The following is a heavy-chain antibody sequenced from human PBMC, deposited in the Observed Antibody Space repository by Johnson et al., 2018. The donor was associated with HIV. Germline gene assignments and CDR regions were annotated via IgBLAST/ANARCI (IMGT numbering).Heavy chain of an antibody. V-gene: IGHV3-30*19. J-gene: IGHJ3*02. Sequence: QVQLVESGGGVVQPGGSLRLSCAASGVTISSFGMHWVRQAPGKGLEWVAVISYDGSNKYYADSVKGRFTISRDNSKNTLYLQMNSLRAEDTAVYYCARDRRNRQWQRLDAFDIWGQGTMVIVSS. CDR2: ISYDGSNK. CDR1: GVTISSFG. D-gene: IGHD6-19*01. CDR3: ARDRRNRQWQRLDAFDI.